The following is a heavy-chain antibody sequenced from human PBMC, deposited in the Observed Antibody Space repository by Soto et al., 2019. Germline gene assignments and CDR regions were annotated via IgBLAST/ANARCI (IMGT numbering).Heavy chain of an antibody. Sequence: SETLSLTCAVSGYSISSGYYWGWIRQPPGKGLEWIGSIYHSGSTYYNPSLKSRVTISVDTSKNQFSPKLSSVTAADTAVYYCAREGGSRWYFDLWGRGTLVTAPQ. CDR2: IYHSGST. CDR1: GYSISSGYY. CDR3: AREGGSRWYFDL. J-gene: IGHJ2*01. V-gene: IGHV4-38-2*02. D-gene: IGHD2-15*01.